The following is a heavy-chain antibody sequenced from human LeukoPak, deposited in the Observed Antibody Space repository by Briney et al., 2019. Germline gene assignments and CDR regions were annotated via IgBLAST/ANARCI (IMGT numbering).Heavy chain of an antibody. Sequence: GGSLRLSCAASDFSFTTYAMSWVRQAPGKGLEWISSISGGDPTTYYADSVKGRFTISRDNSKNTLYLQMNSLRAEDTAIYYCAKESLLLRGPLLIYYFDFWGQGTLVTVSS. J-gene: IGHJ4*02. CDR1: DFSFTTYA. D-gene: IGHD3-10*01. CDR2: ISGGDPTT. V-gene: IGHV3-23*01. CDR3: AKESLLLRGPLLIYYFDF.